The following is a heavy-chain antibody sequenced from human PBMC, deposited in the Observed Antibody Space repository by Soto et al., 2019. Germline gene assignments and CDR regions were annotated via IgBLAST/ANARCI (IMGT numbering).Heavy chain of an antibody. V-gene: IGHV1-69*01. D-gene: IGHD3-9*01. CDR1: GGTFSSYA. J-gene: IGHJ4*02. CDR2: IIPILGKA. Sequence: QVQLVQSGAEVKKPGSSVKVSCKAYGGTFSSYAISWVRQAPGQGLEWMGGIIPILGKANYAQKFQGNVTITADESTSTAYMELSSLRSEDTAVYYCARYRKILTGYHQYFEYWGQGTRVTVSS. CDR3: ARYRKILTGYHQYFEY.